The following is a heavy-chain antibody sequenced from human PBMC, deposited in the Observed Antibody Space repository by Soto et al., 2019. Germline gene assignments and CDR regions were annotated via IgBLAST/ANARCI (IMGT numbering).Heavy chain of an antibody. Sequence: GGYLRLSCAASGFTFSNYGMHWVRQAPGKGLEWVAVISYDGGNKYYADSVKGRFTISRDNPKNTLNLQMKSLRAEDTAVYYCAKAGGYCSSSNGRDYYFYYGMDGWCQGTTVTVSS. V-gene: IGHV3-30*18. CDR3: AKAGGYCSSSNGRDYYFYYGMDG. D-gene: IGHD2-2*01. CDR1: GFTFSNYG. J-gene: IGHJ6*02. CDR2: ISYDGGNK.